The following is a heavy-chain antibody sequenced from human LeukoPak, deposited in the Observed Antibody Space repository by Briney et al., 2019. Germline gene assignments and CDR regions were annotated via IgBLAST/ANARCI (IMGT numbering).Heavy chain of an antibody. CDR3: ARDQGYSSGWYGYYYYYGMDV. V-gene: IGHV3-33*07. CDR2: IWYDGSNK. CDR1: GFIFSSYG. J-gene: IGHJ6*02. Sequence: PGRSLRLSCAASGFIFSSYGMYWVRQAPGKGLEWVAVIWYDGSNKYYADSVKGRFTISRDNSKNTLYLQMNSLRAEDTAVYYCARDQGYSSGWYGYYYYYGMDVWGQGTTVTVSS. D-gene: IGHD6-19*01.